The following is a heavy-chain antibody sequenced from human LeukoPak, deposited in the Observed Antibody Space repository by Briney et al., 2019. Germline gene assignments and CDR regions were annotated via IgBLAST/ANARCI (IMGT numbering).Heavy chain of an antibody. D-gene: IGHD3-3*01. CDR3: ASEYYDFWSGYYAY. V-gene: IGHV3-7*03. CDR2: KKQDGSEK. Sequence: GGPLRLSCAASGFIFSSYAMSWVRQAPGKGLEWVANKKQDGSEKYYVDSVKGRFTISRDTAKTSLYLQMNSLRAEDTAVYYCASEYYDFWSGYYAYWGQGTLVTVSS. CDR1: GFIFSSYA. J-gene: IGHJ4*02.